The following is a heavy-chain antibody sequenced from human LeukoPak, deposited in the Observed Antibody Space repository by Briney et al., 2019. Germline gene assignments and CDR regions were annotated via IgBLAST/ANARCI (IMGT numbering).Heavy chain of an antibody. Sequence: GGSLRLSCAASGFTFSDHYMNWLRQAPGKGLEWVSSISRGGNSMYYAESVKGRFTISRDNAKNSLHLQMNSLRADDTAVYYCARDQYLDCRGQGTLVTVSS. J-gene: IGHJ4*02. V-gene: IGHV3-11*01. CDR3: ARDQYLDC. CDR2: ISRGGNSM. CDR1: GFTFSDHY.